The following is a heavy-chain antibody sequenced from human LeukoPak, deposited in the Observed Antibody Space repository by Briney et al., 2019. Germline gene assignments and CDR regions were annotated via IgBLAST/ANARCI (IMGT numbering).Heavy chain of an antibody. Sequence: SETLSLTCTVSGGSINSGYYYWSWIRQHPGKGLEWIGNIQNSGSTYYNPALSSRVTISADTSKNQFPLIVSSVTAADTAVYYCARRCGSGGAYDYWGQGTLVTVSS. J-gene: IGHJ4*02. CDR2: IQNSGST. CDR1: GGSINSGYYY. V-gene: IGHV4-31*03. CDR3: ARRCGSGGAYDY. D-gene: IGHD3-10*01.